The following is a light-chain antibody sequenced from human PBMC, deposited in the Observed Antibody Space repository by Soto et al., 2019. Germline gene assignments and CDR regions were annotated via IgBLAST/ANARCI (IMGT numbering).Light chain of an antibody. CDR2: GSS. Sequence: EIELTQSPGTLSLSPGERATLTCRASQSVSSFYFAWYQQKPGQAPRLVIYGSSNRATGVPDRCSGSGSGTVFSLTISRLEPDDSAVYYCHQDGGSWTFGQGTKVEIK. CDR1: QSVSSFY. CDR3: HQDGGSWT. J-gene: IGKJ1*01. V-gene: IGKV3-20*01.